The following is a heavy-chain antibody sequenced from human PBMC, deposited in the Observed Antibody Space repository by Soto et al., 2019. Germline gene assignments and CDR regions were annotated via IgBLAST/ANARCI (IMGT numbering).Heavy chain of an antibody. CDR1: GYTFTGYY. V-gene: IGHV1-2*04. CDR3: ARGRKTGPYYYYGMDV. Sequence: ASVKVSCKASGYTFTGYYMHWVRQAPGQGLEWMGWINPNSGGTNYAQKFQGWVTMTRDTSISTAYMELSRLRSDDTAVYYCARGRKTGPYYYYGMDVWGQGTTVTVSS. CDR2: INPNSGGT. D-gene: IGHD7-27*01. J-gene: IGHJ6*02.